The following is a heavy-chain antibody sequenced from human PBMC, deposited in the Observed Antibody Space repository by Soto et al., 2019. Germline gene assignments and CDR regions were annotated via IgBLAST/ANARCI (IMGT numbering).Heavy chain of an antibody. Sequence: QLHLQESGPGLVKPSETLSLTCTVSGGSISSSTYFWGWIRQPPGKGLEWIGNVYYGGTTYYNPSLKSRVTISVETSPGQVSLKLNSVTAADTAVYYCAGGDYYHSSGYYFYYYTMDVWGQGTTVTVSS. CDR3: AGGDYYHSSGYYFYYYTMDV. V-gene: IGHV4-39*01. CDR1: GGSISSSTYF. CDR2: VYYGGTT. J-gene: IGHJ6*02. D-gene: IGHD3-22*01.